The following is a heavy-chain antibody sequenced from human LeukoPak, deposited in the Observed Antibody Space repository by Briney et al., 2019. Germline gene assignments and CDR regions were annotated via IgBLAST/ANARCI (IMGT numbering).Heavy chain of an antibody. J-gene: IGHJ4*02. CDR3: ARGSKIRGVIPEGEFDY. CDR1: GFTFSHFA. Sequence: GGSLRLSCAASGFTFSHFAMHWVRQAPGKGLEWVAVISYDGKKNYYADSVKGRFTLTRDDSANTLSLQMNSLRAEDTAVYYCARGSKIRGVIPEGEFDYWGQGTLVTVSS. V-gene: IGHV3-30*03. D-gene: IGHD3-10*01. CDR2: ISYDGKKN.